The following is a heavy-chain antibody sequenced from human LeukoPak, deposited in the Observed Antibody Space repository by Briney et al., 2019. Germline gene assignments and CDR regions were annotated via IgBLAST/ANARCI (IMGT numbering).Heavy chain of an antibody. J-gene: IGHJ6*03. CDR1: GFTFSSYS. CDR2: IDSSGTYI. CDR3: ATGITMVRGVPGGYYYMDV. D-gene: IGHD3-10*01. Sequence: GGSLRLSCAASGFTFSSYSMNWVRQAPGKGLEWVSSIDSSGTYIYYTDSVKGRFTISRDNAKNSLYLQMNSLRAEDTAVYYCATGITMVRGVPGGYYYMDVWGKGTTVTVSS. V-gene: IGHV3-21*01.